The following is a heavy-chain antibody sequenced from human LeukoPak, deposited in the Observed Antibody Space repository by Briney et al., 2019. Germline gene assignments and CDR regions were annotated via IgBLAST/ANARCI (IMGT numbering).Heavy chain of an antibody. J-gene: IGHJ4*02. Sequence: LEWMGWISAYNGNTNYAQKLQGRVTMTTDTSTSTAYMELRSLRSDDTAVYYCARGSTTFDYWGQGTLVTVSS. D-gene: IGHD1-1*01. CDR3: ARGSTTFDY. CDR2: ISAYNGNT. V-gene: IGHV1-18*01.